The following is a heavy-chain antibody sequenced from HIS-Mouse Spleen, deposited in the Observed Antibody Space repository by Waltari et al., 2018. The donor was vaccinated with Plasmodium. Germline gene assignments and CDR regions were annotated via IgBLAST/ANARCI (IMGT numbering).Heavy chain of an antibody. J-gene: IGHJ2*01. CDR2: IKQDGSEK. Sequence: EVQLVESGGGLVQPGGSLRLSFAACGFSFSSYWMSWDRQAPGKGLEWVANIKQDGSEKYYVDSVKGRFTISRDNAKNSLYLQMNSLRAEDTAVYYWASSWYWYFDLWGRGTLVTVSS. V-gene: IGHV3-7*01. D-gene: IGHD6-13*01. CDR1: GFSFSSYW. CDR3: ASSWYWYFDL.